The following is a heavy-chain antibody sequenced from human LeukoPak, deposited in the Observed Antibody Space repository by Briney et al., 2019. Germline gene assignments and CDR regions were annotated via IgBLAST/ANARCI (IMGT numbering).Heavy chain of an antibody. CDR2: ISAYNGNT. Sequence: ASVKVSCKASGYTFTSYGISWGRQAPGQGLEWMGWISAYNGNTNYAQKLQGRVTMTTDTSTSTAYMELRSLRSDDTAGYYCARERNPHYDSSGYYSPPGGGPTQYFDYWGQGTLVTVSS. CDR1: GYTFTSYG. V-gene: IGHV1-18*01. CDR3: ARERNPHYDSSGYYSPPGGGPTQYFDY. J-gene: IGHJ4*02. D-gene: IGHD3-22*01.